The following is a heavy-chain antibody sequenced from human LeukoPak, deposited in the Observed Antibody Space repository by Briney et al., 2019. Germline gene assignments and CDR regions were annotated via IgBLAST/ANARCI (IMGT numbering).Heavy chain of an antibody. D-gene: IGHD3-10*01. Sequence: GGSLRLSCAPSGFIFSAYAMSWVRQAPGKGLEWIGRIRNKAENYRTEYAASVKGRFTVSRDDSRSSVYLQMTSLKTEDTAVYYCADVGAGTDYWGQGTQVTVSS. J-gene: IGHJ4*02. V-gene: IGHV3-72*01. CDR2: IRNKAENYRT. CDR3: ADVGAGTDY. CDR1: GFIFSAYA.